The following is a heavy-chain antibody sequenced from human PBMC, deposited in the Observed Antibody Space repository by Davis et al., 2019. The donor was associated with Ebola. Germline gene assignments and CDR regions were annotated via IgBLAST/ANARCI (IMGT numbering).Heavy chain of an antibody. D-gene: IGHD3-10*01. V-gene: IGHV4-61*01. CDR3: ARDRYYYGSGSLGALDP. CDR2: IYYSGST. Sequence: MPSETLSLTCTVSGGSISSGSYYWSWIRQPPGKGLEWIGYIYYSGSTNYNPSLKSRVTISVDTSKNQFSLKLSSVTAADTAVYYCARDRYYYGSGSLGALDPWGQGTLVTVSS. J-gene: IGHJ5*02. CDR1: GGSISSGSYY.